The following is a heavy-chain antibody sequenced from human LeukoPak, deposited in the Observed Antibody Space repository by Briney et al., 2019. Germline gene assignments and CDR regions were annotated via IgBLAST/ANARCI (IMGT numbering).Heavy chain of an antibody. Sequence: GGSLRLSCAASGFTFSDSAIHWVRQASGKGLEWVGRIRSKPQSYATAYDESLKGRFAISRDDSKNTAYLQMSSLKIEDTAVYYCTRVGPSTVVDYWGQGTQVTVSS. J-gene: IGHJ4*02. CDR3: TRVGPSTVVDY. D-gene: IGHD1-26*01. CDR1: GFTFSDSA. CDR2: IRSKPQSYAT. V-gene: IGHV3-73*01.